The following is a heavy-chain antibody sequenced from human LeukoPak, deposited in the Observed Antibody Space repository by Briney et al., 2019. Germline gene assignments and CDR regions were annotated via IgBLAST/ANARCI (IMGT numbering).Heavy chain of an antibody. Sequence: GGSLRLSCAASGFTFSSYGMHWVRQAPGKGLEWVAFIRYDGSNKYYAESVKGRFTISRDNSKNTLYLQMNSLRAEDTAVYYCATSSGVTMIMGAFDIWGEGTMGTVSS. CDR1: GFTFSSYG. J-gene: IGHJ3*02. D-gene: IGHD3-22*01. V-gene: IGHV3-30*02. CDR3: ATSSGVTMIMGAFDI. CDR2: IRYDGSNK.